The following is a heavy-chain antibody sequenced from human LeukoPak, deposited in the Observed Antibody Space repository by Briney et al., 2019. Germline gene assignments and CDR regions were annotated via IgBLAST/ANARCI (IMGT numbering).Heavy chain of an antibody. V-gene: IGHV1-69*13. CDR1: GGTFSSYA. CDR3: ARVGVRGSAVAYSDC. J-gene: IGHJ4*02. Sequence: SVKVSCKASGGTFSSYAINWVRQAPGQGLEWMGGIIPLFRTPNYAQNFQGRVTITADESTRTAYMELSSLRFEDTAVYYCARVGVRGSAVAYSDCWGQGTLVTVSS. D-gene: IGHD3-16*01. CDR2: IIPLFRTP.